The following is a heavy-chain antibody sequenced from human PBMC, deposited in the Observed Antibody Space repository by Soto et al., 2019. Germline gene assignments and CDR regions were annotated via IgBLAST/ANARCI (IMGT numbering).Heavy chain of an antibody. CDR1: GFTFSNYA. J-gene: IGHJ4*02. V-gene: IGHV3-23*01. Sequence: EVHLLESGGDLVQPGGSLRLSCAASGFTFSNYAMSWVRQAPGKGLDWVSGISGSAASTFYADSVKGRFTISRDNSKKTLYLQMNRLRAEDTAVYYCAKWTGRYCSGGRCYLDAPFDYWGQGTLVTVSS. D-gene: IGHD2-15*01. CDR3: AKWTGRYCSGGRCYLDAPFDY. CDR2: ISGSAAST.